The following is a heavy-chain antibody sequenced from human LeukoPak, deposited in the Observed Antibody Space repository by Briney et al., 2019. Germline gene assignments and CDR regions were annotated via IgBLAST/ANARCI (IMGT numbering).Heavy chain of an antibody. Sequence: GGSLRLSCVASGFTFSSYWMHWVRQAPRKGLVWVSRISGDGRNINYADSVRGRFTISRDNAKNTLYLQMNTLRVEDTAVYYCTRDLMDYDVSTGLHHYYMDVWGQGTTVTVSS. J-gene: IGHJ6*02. V-gene: IGHV3-74*01. D-gene: IGHD3-9*01. CDR1: GFTFSSYW. CDR3: TRDLMDYDVSTGLHHYYMDV. CDR2: ISGDGRNI.